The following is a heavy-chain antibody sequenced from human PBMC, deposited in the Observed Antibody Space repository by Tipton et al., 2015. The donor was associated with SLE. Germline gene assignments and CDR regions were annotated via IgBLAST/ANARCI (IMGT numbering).Heavy chain of an antibody. J-gene: IGHJ1*01. CDR1: GGSISSYY. CDR3: ARDGGYCGGDCYREGYFQH. Sequence: TLSLTCTVSGGSISSYYWSWIRQPAGKGLEWIGRLYTSGRTNYRSSLQSRVTMSVDTSKNQFSLKLSSVTAADTAVYYCARDGGYCGGDCYREGYFQHWGQGTLVTVSS. CDR2: LYTSGRT. D-gene: IGHD2-21*02. V-gene: IGHV4-4*07.